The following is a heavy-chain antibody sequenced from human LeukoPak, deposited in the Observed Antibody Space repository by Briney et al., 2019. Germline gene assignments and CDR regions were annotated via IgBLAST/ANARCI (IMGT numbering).Heavy chain of an antibody. D-gene: IGHD6-19*01. CDR3: ARESGSASFDY. CDR2: ISSSSGYI. Sequence: GGSLRLSCAASGFTFSSYSINWVRQAPAKGLEWVSSISSSSGYIYYADSVKGRFTISRDNAKNSLYLQMNSLRAEYTAVYYCARESGSASFDYWGQGTLVTVSS. J-gene: IGHJ4*02. V-gene: IGHV3-21*01. CDR1: GFTFSSYS.